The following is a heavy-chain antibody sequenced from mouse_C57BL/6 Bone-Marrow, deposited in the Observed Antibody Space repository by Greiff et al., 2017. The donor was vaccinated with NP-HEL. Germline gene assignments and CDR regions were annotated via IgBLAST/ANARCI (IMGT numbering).Heavy chain of an antibody. CDR3: TQTAQASFDY. CDR1: GFNIKDDY. CDR2: IDPENGDT. V-gene: IGHV14-4*01. J-gene: IGHJ2*01. Sequence: VQLQQSGAELVRPGASVKLSCTASGFNIKDDYMHWVKQRPEQGLEWIGWIDPENGDTEYASKFQGKATITADPSSNTAYLQLSSLTSEDTAVYYCTQTAQASFDYWGQGTTLTVSS. D-gene: IGHD3-2*02.